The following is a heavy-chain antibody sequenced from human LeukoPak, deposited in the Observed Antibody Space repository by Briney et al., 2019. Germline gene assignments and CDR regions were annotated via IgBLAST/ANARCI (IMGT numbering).Heavy chain of an antibody. CDR3: ARLNTRFTILA. J-gene: IGHJ5*02. CDR1: GYSVTSSLSY. Sequence: SETLPLTCAHSGYSVTSSLSYWGWIRQPPGKGLEGVGCLFYPGRTYSNPSLKPRSTISVDPPKNHFALNLTSVPAADTAVYYCARLNTRFTILAWGQGTLVTVSS. CDR2: LFYPGRT. V-gene: IGHV4-39*02. D-gene: IGHD3-3*01.